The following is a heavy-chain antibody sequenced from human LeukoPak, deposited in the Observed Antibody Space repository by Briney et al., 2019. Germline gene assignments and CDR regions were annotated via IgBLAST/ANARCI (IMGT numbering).Heavy chain of an antibody. D-gene: IGHD1-26*01. J-gene: IGHJ4*02. CDR1: GFTFSYYM. Sequence: GGSLRLSCEVSGFTFSYYMMTWVRQAPGKGLEWVAVIWNNGNNKYADSVRGRFTISRDDSKNTLYLQMDSLRAEDTAVYYCARDSVGVPTDFDYWGQGTLVTVSS. V-gene: IGHV3-33*08. CDR2: IWNNGNNK. CDR3: ARDSVGVPTDFDY.